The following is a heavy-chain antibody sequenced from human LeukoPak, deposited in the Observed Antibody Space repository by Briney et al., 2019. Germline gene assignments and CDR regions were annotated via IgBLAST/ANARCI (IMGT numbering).Heavy chain of an antibody. Sequence: SETLPLTCTVSGGSISSSSYYWGWLRQPPGKGLEWIGSIYYSGSTYYNPSLKSRVTISVDTSKNQFSLKLSSVTAADTAVYHCARQFSVRYPFDIWGQGTMVTVSS. CDR2: IYYSGST. D-gene: IGHD1-14*01. V-gene: IGHV4-39*01. CDR3: ARQFSVRYPFDI. CDR1: GGSISSSSYY. J-gene: IGHJ3*02.